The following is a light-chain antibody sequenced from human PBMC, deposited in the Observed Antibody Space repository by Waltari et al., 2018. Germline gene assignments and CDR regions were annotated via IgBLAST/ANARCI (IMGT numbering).Light chain of an antibody. J-gene: IGLJ2*01. Sequence: QSALTQPPSVSGSPGQSIAISCPGTSSDVGSYNLVSWYQQHPGKAPKLMIYEGSKRPSGVSNRFSGSKSGNTASLTISGLQAEDEADYYCCSYAGSVVFGGGTKLTVL. CDR3: CSYAGSVV. CDR1: SSDVGSYNL. CDR2: EGS. V-gene: IGLV2-23*01.